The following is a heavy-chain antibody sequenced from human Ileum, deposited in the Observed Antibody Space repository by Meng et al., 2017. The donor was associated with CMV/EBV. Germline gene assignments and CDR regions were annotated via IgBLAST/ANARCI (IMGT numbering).Heavy chain of an antibody. CDR2: IFYSGSA. CDR3: AREQQIVRSFDY. J-gene: IGHJ4*02. D-gene: IGHD2-15*01. V-gene: IGHV4-61*01. Sequence: CSVSGGSVSSGSYDWSWIRQPPGKGLEWIGHIFYSGSANFNPSLKSRVTISADTSKNQFSLKLSSVTAADTAVYYCAREQQIVRSFDYWGQGTLVTVSS. CDR1: GGSVSSGSYD.